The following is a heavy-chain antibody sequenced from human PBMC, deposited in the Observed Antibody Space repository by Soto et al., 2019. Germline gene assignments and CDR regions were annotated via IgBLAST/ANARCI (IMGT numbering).Heavy chain of an antibody. CDR1: GYSFTSYW. CDR2: IYPGDSET. J-gene: IGHJ6*02. CDR3: ARISGCSSTSCYTHMDV. Sequence: GESLKISCKGSGYSFTSYWIGWVRQMPGKSLEWMGVIYPGDSETRYSPSFQGQVTLSADKSISTAYLQWSSLNASDTAMSSCARISGCSSTSCYTHMDVWGQGTTVTVSS. V-gene: IGHV5-51*01. D-gene: IGHD2-2*02.